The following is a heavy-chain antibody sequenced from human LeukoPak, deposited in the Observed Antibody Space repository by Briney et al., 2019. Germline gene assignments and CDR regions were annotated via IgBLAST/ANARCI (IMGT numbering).Heavy chain of an antibody. Sequence: SETLSLTCSVSGGSITNNSYYWAWIRQPPGKGLEWIGEINHSGSTNYNPSLKSRVTISVDTSKNQFSLKLSSVTAADTAVYYCARDGRFPPEVLPRYFDYWGQGTLVTVSS. D-gene: IGHD1-26*01. CDR2: INHSGST. CDR3: ARDGRFPPEVLPRYFDY. V-gene: IGHV4-39*07. J-gene: IGHJ4*02. CDR1: GGSITNNSYY.